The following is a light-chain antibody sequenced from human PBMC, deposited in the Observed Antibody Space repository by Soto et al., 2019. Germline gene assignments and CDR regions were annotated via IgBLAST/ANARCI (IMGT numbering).Light chain of an antibody. CDR3: RQYSNWPPIT. CDR2: DAS. Sequence: EIVLTQSPATLSLSPGDRATLSCRASQGVFTWLAWYQQKPGQAPRLLIYDASNRATGIAARFSGGGSGTDFTLTISSPEPEDFAVYYCRQYSNWPPITFGQGTRLRL. CDR1: QGVFTW. J-gene: IGKJ5*01. V-gene: IGKV3-11*01.